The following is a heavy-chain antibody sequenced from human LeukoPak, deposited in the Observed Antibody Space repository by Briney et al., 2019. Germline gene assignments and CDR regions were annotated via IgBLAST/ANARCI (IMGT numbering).Heavy chain of an antibody. CDR3: ARDLDIVVVTAIDY. V-gene: IGHV1-2*02. CDR1: GYTFTRYY. J-gene: IGHJ4*02. D-gene: IGHD2-21*02. Sequence: GASVKVFCKASGYTFTRYYLHWVRQAPGQGLEWMGIIFPSSGNTNYAQKFQGRVTMTRDTSISTAYMELSRLRSDDTAVYYCARDLDIVVVTAIDYWGQGTLVTVSS. CDR2: IFPSSGNT.